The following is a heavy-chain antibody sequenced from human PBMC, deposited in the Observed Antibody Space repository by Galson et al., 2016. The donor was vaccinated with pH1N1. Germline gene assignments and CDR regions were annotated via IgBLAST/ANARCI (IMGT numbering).Heavy chain of an antibody. V-gene: IGHV1-24*01. D-gene: IGHD6-19*01. J-gene: IGHJ4*02. CDR3: AIGNPVAGFPDSELDY. CDR2: FDPEDGEI. CDR1: GYSLTDLS. Sequence: SVKVSCKVSGYSLTDLSMHWVRQASGKGLEWMGGFDPEDGEIIYAQKFQGRVTMTEDTSTDTAYMELSSLRSEDTAVYYCAIGNPVAGFPDSELDYWGQGTLVTVSS.